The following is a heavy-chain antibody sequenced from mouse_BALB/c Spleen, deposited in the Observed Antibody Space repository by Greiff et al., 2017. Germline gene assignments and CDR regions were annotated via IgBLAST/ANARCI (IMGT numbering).Heavy chain of an antibody. CDR1: GFTFSSYG. D-gene: IGHD1-1*01. J-gene: IGHJ2*01. V-gene: IGHV5-6*01. CDR3: ARQDYYGSSSYYFDY. CDR2: ISSGGSYT. Sequence: EVKLVESGGDLVKPGGSLKLSCAASGFTFSSYGMSWVRQTPDKRLEWVATISSGGSYTYYPDSVKGRFTISRDNAKNTLYLQMSSLKSEDTAMYYCARQDYYGSSSYYFDYWGQGTTLTVSS.